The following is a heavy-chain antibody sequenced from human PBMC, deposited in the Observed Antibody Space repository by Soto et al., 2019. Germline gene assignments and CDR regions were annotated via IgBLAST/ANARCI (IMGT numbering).Heavy chain of an antibody. V-gene: IGHV3-15*01. CDR2: IQTNTDAGTT. J-gene: IGHJ4*02. D-gene: IGHD6-13*01. CDR1: GLTFANAW. CDR3: TTGDSSTWYGHYYFDY. Sequence: EVQLVESGGGLVKPGGSLRLPCEASGLTFANAWLTWVRKAPGKGLEWVGRIQTNTDAGTTDYAAPVKGRFSISRDDSKNTLFLQMNSLKPEDSAVYYCTTGDSSTWYGHYYFDYWGQGTVVSVSS.